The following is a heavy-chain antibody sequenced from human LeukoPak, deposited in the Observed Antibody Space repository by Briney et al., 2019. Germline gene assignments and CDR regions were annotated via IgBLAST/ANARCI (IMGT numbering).Heavy chain of an antibody. J-gene: IGHJ6*02. V-gene: IGHV4-61*01. D-gene: IGHD6-6*01. CDR2: IYYTGST. CDR3: ASHHLPSIAARPRRHAYYGMDV. Sequence: PSETLSLTCTVSGGSVSNGNYYWSWLRQPPGKALEWIGYIYYTGSTSYNPSLEGRVTISVDTSKNQFSVKLYSVTAADTAVYYCASHHLPSIAARPRRHAYYGMDVWGQGTTVTVSS. CDR1: GGSVSNGNYY.